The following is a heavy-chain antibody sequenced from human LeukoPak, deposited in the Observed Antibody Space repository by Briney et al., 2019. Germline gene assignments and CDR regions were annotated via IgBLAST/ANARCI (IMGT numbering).Heavy chain of an antibody. CDR2: INPNSGGT. CDR3: ARGPRAPRITIFGVVIKRYSWFDP. CDR1: GYTFTGYY. D-gene: IGHD3-3*01. V-gene: IGHV1-2*02. J-gene: IGHJ5*02. Sequence: ASVKVSCKASGYTFTGYYMHWVRQAPGQGLEWMGWINPNSGGTNYAQQFQGRVTMTRDTSISTAYMELSRLRSEDTAVYYCARGPRAPRITIFGVVIKRYSWFDPWGQGTLVTVSS.